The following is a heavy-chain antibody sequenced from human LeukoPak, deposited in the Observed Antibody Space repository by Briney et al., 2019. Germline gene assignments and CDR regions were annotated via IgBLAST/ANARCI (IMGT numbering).Heavy chain of an antibody. CDR1: GFTFSSYS. Sequence: GGSLRLSCAASGFTFSSYSMNWVRQAPGKGLEWVSYISSSSSTIYYADSVKGRFTISRDNAKNSLYLQMNSLRAEDTAVYYCARVGGGSSWFRFDPWGQGTLVTVSS. D-gene: IGHD6-13*01. CDR3: ARVGGGSSWFRFDP. V-gene: IGHV3-48*01. CDR2: ISSSSSTI. J-gene: IGHJ5*02.